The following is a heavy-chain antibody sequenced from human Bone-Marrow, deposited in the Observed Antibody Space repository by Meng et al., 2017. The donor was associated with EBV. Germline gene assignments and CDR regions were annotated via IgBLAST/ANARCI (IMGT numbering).Heavy chain of an antibody. Sequence: QLQLVVSGGXVVRLGGSXGLSCAASGFTFSDYYMSWIRQAPGKGLEWVSYITSVGITIYYADSVKGRFTISRDNAKNSLYLQMNSLRVEDTAVYYCARDYGGNWFDPWGQGTLVTVSS. J-gene: IGHJ5*02. CDR1: GFTFSDYY. V-gene: IGHV3-11*01. CDR2: ITSVGITI. D-gene: IGHD4-23*01. CDR3: ARDYGGNWFDP.